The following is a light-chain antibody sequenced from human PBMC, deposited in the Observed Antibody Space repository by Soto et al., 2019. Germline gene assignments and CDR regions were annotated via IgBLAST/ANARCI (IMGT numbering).Light chain of an antibody. V-gene: IGKV3-11*01. Sequence: EIVLTQSPATLSLSPGGGCTLSCRASQNLNNYLAWYQQKACQAPRLLVYDPSNRATGIPASFSGSGSGTDFTLTISSLEHEDFAVHYCQQRSNWPPITFGQETRLEIK. CDR1: QNLNNY. J-gene: IGKJ5*01. CDR3: QQRSNWPPIT. CDR2: DPS.